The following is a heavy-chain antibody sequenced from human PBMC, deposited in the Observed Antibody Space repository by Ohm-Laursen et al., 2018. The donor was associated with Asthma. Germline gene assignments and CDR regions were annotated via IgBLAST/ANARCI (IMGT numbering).Heavy chain of an antibody. CDR2: ISTASSFI. Sequence: SLRLSCAASVSTFSRYSIHWVRQIPGKGLEWVASISTASSFIYYADSVRGRFTTSRDNARNSVYLQMNSLRAEDTALYYCARIGPEWELPGREYSLHHWGEGTLVTVSS. CDR3: ARIGPEWELPGREYSLHH. CDR1: VSTFSRYS. J-gene: IGHJ1*01. D-gene: IGHD1-26*01. V-gene: IGHV3-21*01.